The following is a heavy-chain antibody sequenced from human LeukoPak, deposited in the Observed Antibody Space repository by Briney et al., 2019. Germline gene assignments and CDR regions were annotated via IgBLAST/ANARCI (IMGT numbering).Heavy chain of an antibody. Sequence: SVKVSCTASGGTFSSYAISWVRQVPGQGLEWMGGIITIFGTANYARKFQGRVTISADESTSTAYMELSSLRSEDTAVYYCARTERRGSFPNWFDSWGQGTLVTVSA. CDR3: ARTERRGSFPNWFDS. V-gene: IGHV1-69*01. D-gene: IGHD3-10*01. CDR1: GGTFSSYA. CDR2: IITIFGTA. J-gene: IGHJ5*01.